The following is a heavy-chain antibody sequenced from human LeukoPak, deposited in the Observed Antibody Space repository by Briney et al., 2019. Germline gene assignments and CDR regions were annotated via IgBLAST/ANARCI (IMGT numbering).Heavy chain of an antibody. V-gene: IGHV1-2*02. CDR1: GYTFTGYY. CDR2: INPNSGGT. CDR3: ARVHLGIRGYFDY. Sequence: ASVKVSCKASGYTFTGYYMHWVRQAPGQGLEWMGWINPNSGGTNYAQKFQGRVTMTTDTSTSTAYMELRSLRSDDTAVYYCARVHLGIRGYFDYWGQGTLVTVSS. J-gene: IGHJ4*02. D-gene: IGHD7-27*01.